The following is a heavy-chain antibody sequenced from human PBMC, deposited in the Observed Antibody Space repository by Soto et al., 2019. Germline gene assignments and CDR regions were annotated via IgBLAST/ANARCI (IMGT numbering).Heavy chain of an antibody. CDR2: ISVHTGDT. J-gene: IGHJ4*02. CDR3: ARARAEYSSSFSYYFDS. D-gene: IGHD6-6*01. CDR1: GYTFATYG. V-gene: IGHV1-18*01. Sequence: QVQLVQSGSEVKKPGASVKVSCKASGYTFATYGITWVRQAPGQGLEWVAWISVHTGDTKYAQKLQGRVTLTTDTFTTTAYMELRGRTSDDTAIYYCARARAEYSSSFSYYFDSWGQGTLVTVSS.